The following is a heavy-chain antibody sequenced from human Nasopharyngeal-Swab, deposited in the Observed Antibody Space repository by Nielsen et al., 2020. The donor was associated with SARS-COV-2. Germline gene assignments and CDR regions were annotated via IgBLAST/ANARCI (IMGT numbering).Heavy chain of an antibody. Sequence: WIRQPPGKGPEWVAVISYDGSNEYYADSVKGRFTISGDNSKNTLYLQMNSLRVEDTAVYYCARDPCGGDCLTYYFDSWGQGTLVTVSS. V-gene: IGHV3-30*04. CDR3: ARDPCGGDCLTYYFDS. D-gene: IGHD2-21*02. J-gene: IGHJ4*02. CDR2: ISYDGSNE.